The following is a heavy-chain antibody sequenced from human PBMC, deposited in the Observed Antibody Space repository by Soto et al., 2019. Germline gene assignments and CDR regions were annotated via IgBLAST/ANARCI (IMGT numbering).Heavy chain of an antibody. D-gene: IGHD1-1*01. CDR1: GFKVSDYY. CDR3: ARVEDVFLYYYMDV. Sequence: QAQLVESGGGLVKPGGSLTLSCAVSGFKVSDYYMSWIRQAPGKGLDWVSMISRSGNTIHYADSVKGRFTISKDNAKNSLYLQMTSLSPEDAAVYYCARVEDVFLYYYMDVWGKATTVTVS. CDR2: ISRSGNTI. J-gene: IGHJ6*03. V-gene: IGHV3-11*01.